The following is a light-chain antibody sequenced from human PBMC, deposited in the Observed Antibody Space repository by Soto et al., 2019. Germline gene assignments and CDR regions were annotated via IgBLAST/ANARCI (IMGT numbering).Light chain of an antibody. V-gene: IGLV2-14*01. Sequence: QSVLTQPASVSGSPGQSITIPCVGTSSDIGDYNYVSWYQQHPGKVPKVIIYDVSNRPSGVSYRFSATKSGNTASLTISGLQAEDEADYYCCSYTRSGTPIFGNGTKVTVL. J-gene: IGLJ1*01. CDR3: CSYTRSGTPI. CDR2: DVS. CDR1: SSDIGDYNY.